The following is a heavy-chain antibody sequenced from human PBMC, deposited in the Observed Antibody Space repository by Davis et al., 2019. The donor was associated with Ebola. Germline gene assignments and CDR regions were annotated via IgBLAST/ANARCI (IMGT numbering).Heavy chain of an antibody. CDR3: ARAGLEWLLVN. CDR1: GFTFSTYA. J-gene: IGHJ4*02. D-gene: IGHD3-3*01. CDR2: ISYDGSKV. Sequence: PGGSLRLSCAASGFTFSTYALHWVRQAPGKGLEWVGIISYDGSKVYYADSVKGRFTISRDNAKNSLYLQMNSLRAEDTAVYYCARAGLEWLLVNWGQGTLVTVSS. V-gene: IGHV3-30*04.